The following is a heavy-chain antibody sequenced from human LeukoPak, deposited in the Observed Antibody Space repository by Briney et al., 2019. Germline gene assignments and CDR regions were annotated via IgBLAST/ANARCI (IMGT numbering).Heavy chain of an antibody. CDR3: ARAHYDFWSGYSNDYFDY. Sequence: GGSLRLSCAASGFTFSSYAMSWVRQAPGKGLEWVSAISGSGGSTYYADSVKGRFTISRDNSKNTLYLQMNSLRAEDTAVYYCARAHYDFWSGYSNDYFDYWGQGTLVTVSS. CDR1: GFTFSSYA. V-gene: IGHV3-23*01. CDR2: ISGSGGST. J-gene: IGHJ4*02. D-gene: IGHD3-3*01.